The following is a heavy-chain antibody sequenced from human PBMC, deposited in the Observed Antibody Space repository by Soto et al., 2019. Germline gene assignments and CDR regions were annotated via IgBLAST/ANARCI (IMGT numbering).Heavy chain of an antibody. Sequence: QVQLQQWGAGLLKLSETVSITCAVYGGSFSGYYWSWIRQSLGNGLEWIGEINHTGSTNYNPSLKSRATISVDTSKNQFSLKLNSVTAADTAVYYCATQAPYSSSPYYYYYLDVWGKGTTVTVSS. V-gene: IGHV4-34*01. CDR2: INHTGST. CDR3: ATQAPYSSSPYYYYYLDV. D-gene: IGHD6-6*01. CDR1: GGSFSGYY. J-gene: IGHJ6*03.